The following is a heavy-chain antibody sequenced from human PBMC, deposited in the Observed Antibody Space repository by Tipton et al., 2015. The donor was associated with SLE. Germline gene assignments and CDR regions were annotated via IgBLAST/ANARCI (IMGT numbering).Heavy chain of an antibody. CDR3: ARDNADY. CDR1: GFTFSNYY. J-gene: IGHJ4*02. V-gene: IGHV1-46*01. CDR2: INRSGAST. Sequence: QSGAEVKKPGASVKVSCKASGFTFSNYYFHWVRQAPGQGLEWMGVINRSGASTTYAQKLQGRVTMTRDTSTSTLYMELSRLTSEDTAFYYCARDNADYWGQGTLVTVSS.